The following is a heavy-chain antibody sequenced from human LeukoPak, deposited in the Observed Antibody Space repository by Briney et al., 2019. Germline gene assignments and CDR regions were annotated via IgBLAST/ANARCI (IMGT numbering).Heavy chain of an antibody. D-gene: IGHD3-10*01. V-gene: IGHV5-10-1*01. Sequence: GESLRISCKGSEYSFTSYWISWVRQMPGKGLEWMGRIDPSDSYTNYSPSFQGHVTISVDKSISTAFLQWSSLKASDTAMYYCARHLRGSGSYFDYWGQGTLATVSS. CDR3: ARHLRGSGSYFDY. CDR2: IDPSDSYT. CDR1: EYSFTSYW. J-gene: IGHJ4*02.